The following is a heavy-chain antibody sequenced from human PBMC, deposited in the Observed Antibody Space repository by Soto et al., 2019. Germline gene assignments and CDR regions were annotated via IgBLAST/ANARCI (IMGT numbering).Heavy chain of an antibody. D-gene: IGHD6-13*01. CDR3: AHRGKQIAFDY. V-gene: IGHV2-5*01. Sequence: QITLKESGPTLVKPTQTLTLTCTFSGFSLSTSGVVVGWIRQPPGKALEWLALIYWNDDKRYSPSLKSRLTITKDTSKNQVVLTMTNMDPVDSATYYCAHRGKQIAFDYWGQGTLVTVSS. CDR1: GFSLSTSGVV. J-gene: IGHJ4*02. CDR2: IYWNDDK.